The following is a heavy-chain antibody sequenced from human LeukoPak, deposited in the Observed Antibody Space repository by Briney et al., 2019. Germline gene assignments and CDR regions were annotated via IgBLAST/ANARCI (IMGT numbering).Heavy chain of an antibody. D-gene: IGHD1-26*01. CDR2: NNSDGSSI. V-gene: IGHV3-74*01. Sequence: GVPLCLSCAGSGFTFRRFHGLWPAQARGVGRVWVTRNNSDGSSITYAVSVRGRFTTSRDNAKNNLYLQRNSLKGKDTAVYSCGRGVGRQYYAMDVWGQGTTVTVSS. CDR3: GRGVGRQYYAMDV. CDR1: GFTFRRF. J-gene: IGHJ6*02.